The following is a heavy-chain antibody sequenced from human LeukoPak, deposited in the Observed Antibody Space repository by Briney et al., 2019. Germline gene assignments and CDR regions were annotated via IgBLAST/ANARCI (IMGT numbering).Heavy chain of an antibody. CDR1: GYTFTCYY. Sequence: ASMKVSCKASGYTFTCYYMHWVRQAPGQGLEWMGWINPNSGGTNYAQKFQGRVTMTRDTSISTAYMELSRLRSDDTAVYYCARDWEATALDYWGQGTLVTVSS. CDR3: ARDWEATALDY. J-gene: IGHJ4*02. D-gene: IGHD1-26*01. CDR2: INPNSGGT. V-gene: IGHV1-2*02.